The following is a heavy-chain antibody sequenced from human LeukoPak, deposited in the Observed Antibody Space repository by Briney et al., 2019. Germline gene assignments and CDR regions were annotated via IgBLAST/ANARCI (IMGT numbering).Heavy chain of an antibody. J-gene: IGHJ4*02. V-gene: IGHV3-30-3*02. CDR3: AKRGNSSSRSYDAY. D-gene: IGHD2-2*01. CDR1: GFTFSNYA. Sequence: GGSLRLSCAASGFTFSNYAMHWVRQAPGKGLEWVAAMSYDGSDKYSADSVKGRFAISRDNSKNTLYLQMNSLRAEDTAVYYCAKRGNSSSRSYDAYWGQGTLVTVSS. CDR2: MSYDGSDK.